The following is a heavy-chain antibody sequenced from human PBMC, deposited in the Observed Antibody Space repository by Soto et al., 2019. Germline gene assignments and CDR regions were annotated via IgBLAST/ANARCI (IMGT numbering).Heavy chain of an antibody. CDR1: GGSFSGYY. V-gene: IGHV4-34*01. Sequence: SETLSLTCAVYGGSFSGYYWSWIRQPPGKGLEWIGEINHSGSTNYNPSLKSRVTISVDTSKNQFSLKLSSVTAADTAVYYCARGGGYCSGGSCLKYYYSYYMDVCGKGTTVTLSS. CDR2: INHSGST. CDR3: ARGGGYCSGGSCLKYYYSYYMDV. J-gene: IGHJ6*03. D-gene: IGHD2-15*01.